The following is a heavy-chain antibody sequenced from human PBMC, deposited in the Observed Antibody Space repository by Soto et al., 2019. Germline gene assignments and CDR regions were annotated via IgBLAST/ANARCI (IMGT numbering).Heavy chain of an antibody. CDR2: INAGNGNT. CDR1: GYTFTSYA. Sequence: QGQLVQSGAEVKKPGASVKVSCKASGYTFTSYAMHWVRQAPGQRLEWMGGINAGNGNTKYSQKFQGRVTITRDTSASTAYMELSSLRSEDTAVYYCASRPRYGSGSYSSLNSWGQGTLVTVSS. V-gene: IGHV1-3*01. J-gene: IGHJ4*02. D-gene: IGHD3-10*01. CDR3: ASRPRYGSGSYSSLNS.